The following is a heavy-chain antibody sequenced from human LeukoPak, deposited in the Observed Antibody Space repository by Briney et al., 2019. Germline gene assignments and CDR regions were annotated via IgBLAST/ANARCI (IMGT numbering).Heavy chain of an antibody. J-gene: IGHJ4*02. CDR3: ARDGPPGYSYGYDY. CDR1: GYALTELP. CDR2: INAGNGNT. D-gene: IGHD5-18*01. V-gene: IGHV1-3*01. Sequence: ASVKVSCKVSGYALTELPMHWVRQAPGQRLEWMGWINAGNGNTKYSQKFQGRVTITRDTSASTAYMELSSLRSEDTAVYYCARDGPPGYSYGYDYWGQGTLVTVSS.